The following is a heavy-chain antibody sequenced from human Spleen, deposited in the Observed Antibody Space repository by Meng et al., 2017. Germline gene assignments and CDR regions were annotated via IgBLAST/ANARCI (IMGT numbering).Heavy chain of an antibody. J-gene: IGHJ4*02. V-gene: IGHV4-30-4*01. CDR2: IYYSGST. CDR1: GGSISSGDYY. D-gene: IGHD6-19*01. CDR3: ARGMWIAVAGTAKIDY. Sequence: QVQLQESGPGLVKPSQTLSLTCTVSGGSISSGDYYWSWIRQPPGKGLEWIGYIYYSGSTYYNPSLKSRVTISVDTSKNQFSLKLSSVTAADTAVYYCARGMWIAVAGTAKIDYWGQGTLVTVSS.